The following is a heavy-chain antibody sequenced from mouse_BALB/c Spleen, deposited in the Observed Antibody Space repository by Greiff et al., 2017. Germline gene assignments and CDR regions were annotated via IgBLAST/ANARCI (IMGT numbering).Heavy chain of an antibody. CDR3: ARHRPLDY. V-gene: IGHV5-12-1*01. D-gene: IGHD1-2*01. CDR1: GFAFSSYD. CDR2: ISSGGGST. J-gene: IGHJ2*01. Sequence: EVKLVESGGGLVKPGGSLKLSCAASGFAFSSYDMSWVRQTPEKRLEWVAYISSGGGSTYYPDSVKGRFTISRDNAKNTLYLQMSSLRSEDTAMYYCARHRPLDYWGQGTTLTVSS.